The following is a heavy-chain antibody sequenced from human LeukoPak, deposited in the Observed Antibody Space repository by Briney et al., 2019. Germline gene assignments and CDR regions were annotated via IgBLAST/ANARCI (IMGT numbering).Heavy chain of an antibody. D-gene: IGHD1-26*01. V-gene: IGHV3-11*04. Sequence: GGSLRLSCAASGFTFSDYYMSWLRQAPGKGLEWVSYISSSGSTIYYADSVKGRFTISRDNAKNSLYLQMDSLRAEDTAVYYCARDRGTQWELLAFDIWGQGTMVTVSS. CDR1: GFTFSDYY. CDR2: ISSSGSTI. J-gene: IGHJ3*02. CDR3: ARDRGTQWELLAFDI.